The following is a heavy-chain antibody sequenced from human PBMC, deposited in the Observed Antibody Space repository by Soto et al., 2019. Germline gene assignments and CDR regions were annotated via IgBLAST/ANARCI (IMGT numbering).Heavy chain of an antibody. CDR1: GFTVSSKY. D-gene: IGHD2-15*01. Sequence: GGSLRLSCAASGFTVSSKYMSWVRQAPGKGLEWVSVIYSGGSTYYADSVKGRFTISRDNSKNTLYLQMGSLRAEDMAVYYCARGVVVVVATYGMDVWGQGTTVTVSS. CDR2: IYSGGST. CDR3: ARGVVVVVATYGMDV. V-gene: IGHV3-53*05. J-gene: IGHJ6*02.